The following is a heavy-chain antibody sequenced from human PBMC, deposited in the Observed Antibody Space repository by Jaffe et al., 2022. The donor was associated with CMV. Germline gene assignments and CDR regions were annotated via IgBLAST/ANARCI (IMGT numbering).Heavy chain of an antibody. CDR2: IDSDGSST. CDR3: ARDKGYYYDTSGGHWVMAFDI. CDR1: GFTFSSYW. D-gene: IGHD3-22*01. V-gene: IGHV3-74*01. Sequence: EVQLVESGGGLVQPGGSLRLSCAASGFTFSSYWMHWVRQAPGKGLVWVSHIDSDGSSTSYADSVKGRFTISRDNAKNTLYLQMKSLRAEDTAVYYCARDKGYYYDTSGGHWVMAFDIWGQGTKVTVSS. J-gene: IGHJ3*02.